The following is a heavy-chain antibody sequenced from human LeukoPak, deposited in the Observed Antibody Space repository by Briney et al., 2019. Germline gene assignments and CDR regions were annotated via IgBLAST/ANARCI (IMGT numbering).Heavy chain of an antibody. D-gene: IGHD7-27*01. Sequence: ASVKVSCKASGGTFSSYTISWVRQAPGQGLEWMGRIIPILGIANYAQKSQGRVTITADKSTSTAYMELSSLRSEDTAVYYCAREGVTGGRLRNLDYWGQGTPVTVSS. CDR2: IIPILGIA. J-gene: IGHJ4*02. V-gene: IGHV1-69*04. CDR3: AREGVTGGRLRNLDY. CDR1: GGTFSSYT.